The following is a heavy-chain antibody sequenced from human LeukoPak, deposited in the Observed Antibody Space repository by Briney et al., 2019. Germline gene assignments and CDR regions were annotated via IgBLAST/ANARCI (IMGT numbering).Heavy chain of an antibody. D-gene: IGHD2/OR15-2a*01. CDR2: MNPNSGNT. J-gene: IGHJ6*02. Sequence: ASVKVSCKASGYTVTHSDINWVSQAAGQGLEWRGWMNPNSGNTGYAEKFQGRVTLTMYTSISTAYMEIGSLRSEDTAVYYCARAEVSSDSFYHHGMDVWGQGTTVTVS. CDR1: GYTVTHSD. V-gene: IGHV1-8*01. CDR3: ARAEVSSDSFYHHGMDV.